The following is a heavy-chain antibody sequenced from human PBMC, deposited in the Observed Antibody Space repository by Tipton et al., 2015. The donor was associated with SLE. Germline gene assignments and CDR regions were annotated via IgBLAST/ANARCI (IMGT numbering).Heavy chain of an antibody. CDR3: ARGTSSDILTGPFDS. D-gene: IGHD3-9*01. V-gene: IGHV4-34*01. CDR1: SDSMSSYY. Sequence: TLSLTCTVSSDSMSSYYWSWIRQPPGKGLEWIGEINHSGSTTYNPSLKSRVTISIDMSKNQFSLKLRSVTAADTAVYYCARGTSSDILTGPFDSWGQGTLVTVSS. J-gene: IGHJ4*02. CDR2: INHSGST.